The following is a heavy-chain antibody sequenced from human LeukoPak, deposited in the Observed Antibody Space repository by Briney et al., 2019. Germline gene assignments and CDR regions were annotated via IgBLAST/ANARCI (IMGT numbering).Heavy chain of an antibody. Sequence: GGSLRLSCAASGFTFTTYAMSWVRQTPGKGLEWVSAVSSSGGSTTYADSVKGRFSISRDNAKNTLYLQMNSLRVEDTAVYYCARGRPHGNDYWGQGTLVTVSS. V-gene: IGHV3-23*01. D-gene: IGHD4-23*01. CDR3: ARGRPHGNDY. CDR2: VSSSGGST. CDR1: GFTFTTYA. J-gene: IGHJ4*02.